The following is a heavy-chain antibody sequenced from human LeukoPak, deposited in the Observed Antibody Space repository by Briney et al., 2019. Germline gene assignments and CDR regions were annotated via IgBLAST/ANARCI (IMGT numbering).Heavy chain of an antibody. CDR2: IDPSDSYT. Sequence: HGESLRISCKGSGSSFSRYWISWVRQMPGQGLEWMGRIDPSDSYTTYSPSFQGHVTISTDKSISTAYLQWTSLKASDTAMYYCARKGVSSGWGDFDCWGQGTLVTVSS. CDR1: GSSFSRYW. D-gene: IGHD6-19*01. V-gene: IGHV5-10-1*01. J-gene: IGHJ4*02. CDR3: ARKGVSSGWGDFDC.